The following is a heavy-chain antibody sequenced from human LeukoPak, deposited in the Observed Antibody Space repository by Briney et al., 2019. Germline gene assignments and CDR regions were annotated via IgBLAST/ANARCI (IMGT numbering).Heavy chain of an antibody. V-gene: IGHV4-39*01. CDR1: GGSISSSSYY. J-gene: IGHJ3*02. CDR2: IYYSGST. CDR3: ARGGYRQLPKGDAFDI. Sequence: SETLSLTCTVSGGSISSSSYYWGWIRQPPGKGLEWIGSIYYSGSTYYNPSLKSRVTISVDTSKNQFSLKLSSVTAADTAVYYCARGGYRQLPKGDAFDIWGQGTMVTVSS. D-gene: IGHD1-26*01.